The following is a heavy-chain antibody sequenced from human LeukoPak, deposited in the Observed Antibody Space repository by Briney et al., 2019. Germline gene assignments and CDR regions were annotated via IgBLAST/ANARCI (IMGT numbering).Heavy chain of an antibody. CDR1: GGSFSDYY. CDR2: INHSGST. J-gene: IGHJ1*01. CDR3: AFSSGCQQH. V-gene: IGHV4-34*01. D-gene: IGHD3-22*01. Sequence: PSETLSLTCAVYGGSFSDYYWSWIRQPPGKGLEWIGEINHSGSTNYNPSLKSRVTISVDTSKNQFSLKLSSVTAADTAVYYCAFSSGCQQHCGQGTLVTVSS.